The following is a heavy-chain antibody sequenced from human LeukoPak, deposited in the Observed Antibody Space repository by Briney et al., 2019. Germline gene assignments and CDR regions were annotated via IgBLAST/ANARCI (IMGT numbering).Heavy chain of an antibody. CDR2: MNNDGSST. CDR3: ARASFLIVVVKGPKFYFDY. J-gene: IGHJ4*02. Sequence: PGGSLRLSCAASGFTFSSYWMHWVRQAPGKGLVWVSGMNNDGSSTSYADSVKGRFTISRDNAKNSLYLQMNSLRAEDTAVYYCARASFLIVVVKGPKFYFDYWGQGTLVTVTS. D-gene: IGHD3-22*01. V-gene: IGHV3-74*01. CDR1: GFTFSSYW.